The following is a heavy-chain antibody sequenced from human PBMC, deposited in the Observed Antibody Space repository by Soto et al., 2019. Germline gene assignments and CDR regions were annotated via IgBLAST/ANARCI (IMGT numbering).Heavy chain of an antibody. Sequence: QVQLVQSGAEVKKPGSSVKVSCKASGGTFSSYAISWVRQAPGQGLEWMGGIIHIFGTANYAQKFQGRVTITADESTSTAYMELSSLRSEDTAVYDCARDEYYYDSSGYPFDYWGQGTLVTVSS. D-gene: IGHD3-22*01. J-gene: IGHJ4*02. V-gene: IGHV1-69*01. CDR1: GGTFSSYA. CDR3: ARDEYYYDSSGYPFDY. CDR2: IIHIFGTA.